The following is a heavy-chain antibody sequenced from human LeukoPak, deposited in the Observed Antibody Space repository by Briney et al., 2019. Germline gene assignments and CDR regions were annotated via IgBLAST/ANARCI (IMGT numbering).Heavy chain of an antibody. D-gene: IGHD2-15*01. V-gene: IGHV4-61*02. CDR1: GYSISSGYY. Sequence: SETLSLTCAVSGYSISSGYYWGWIRQPAGKGLEWIGRIYTSGSTNYNPSLKSRVTISIDTSKNQFSLKLSSVTAADTAVYYCARGPHCSGGSCHSVSDYWGQGTLVTVSS. CDR2: IYTSGST. CDR3: ARGPHCSGGSCHSVSDY. J-gene: IGHJ4*02.